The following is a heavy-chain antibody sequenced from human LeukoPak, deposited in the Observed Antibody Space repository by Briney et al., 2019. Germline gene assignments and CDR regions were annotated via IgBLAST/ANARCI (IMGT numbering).Heavy chain of an antibody. CDR1: GFTFSSFA. V-gene: IGHV3-7*01. CDR2: IQEDGKKE. CDR3: AKDIVGGGDDY. D-gene: IGHD2-21*02. Sequence: GGSLRLSCAASGFTFSSFAMSWVRQAPGKGLEWVANIQEDGKKENYVDSVRGRFTISRDNAKNSIYLQMNSLRVEDTAVYYCAKDIVGGGDDYWGQGTLVIVSS. J-gene: IGHJ4*02.